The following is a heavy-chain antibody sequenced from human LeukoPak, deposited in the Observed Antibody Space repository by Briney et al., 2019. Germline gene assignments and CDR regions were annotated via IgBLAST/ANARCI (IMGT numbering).Heavy chain of an antibody. V-gene: IGHV3-7*01. CDR1: GFTFSSYW. D-gene: IGHD6-13*01. J-gene: IGHJ4*02. CDR3: ARLYSSNWYGYYCDY. Sequence: GGSLRLSCAASGFTFSSYWMNWVRQAPGKGLEWVANIKQDGSEKYYVDSVKGRFTISRDNAKNSLYLQMNSLRAEDTAVYYCARLYSSNWYGYYCDYWGQGTLVTVSS. CDR2: IKQDGSEK.